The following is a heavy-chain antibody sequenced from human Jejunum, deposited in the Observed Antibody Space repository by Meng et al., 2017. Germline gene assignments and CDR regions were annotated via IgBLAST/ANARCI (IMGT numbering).Heavy chain of an antibody. Sequence: SETLSLTCTVSGGSISGYYWTWIRQSHGKGLEWIGYIYYMGSTTYNPSLKSRVTISVDTSKTQFTLKLSSVTAADTAVYYCARVISGMGLSCYSFDYWGQGTLVTVSS. V-gene: IGHV4-59*01. CDR3: ARVISGMGLSCYSFDY. D-gene: IGHD2-15*01. CDR1: GGSISGYY. J-gene: IGHJ4*02. CDR2: IYYMGST.